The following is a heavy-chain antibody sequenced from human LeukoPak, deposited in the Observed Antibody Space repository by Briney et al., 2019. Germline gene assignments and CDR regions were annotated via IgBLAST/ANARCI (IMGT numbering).Heavy chain of an antibody. Sequence: GGSLRLSCVASGFTFSSYAISWVGQAPGKGLEWVSGISGSGSTTNYADSVKGRFTISRDNSKNMLYLQMNSLRAEDTAVYYCARGTTAKAFDIWGQGTMVTVSS. CDR1: GFTFSSYA. J-gene: IGHJ3*02. D-gene: IGHD4-11*01. CDR2: ISGSGSTT. V-gene: IGHV3-23*01. CDR3: ARGTTAKAFDI.